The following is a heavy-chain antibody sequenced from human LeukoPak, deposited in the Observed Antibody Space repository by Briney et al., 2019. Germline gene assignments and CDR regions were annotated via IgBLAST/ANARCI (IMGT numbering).Heavy chain of an antibody. J-gene: IGHJ3*02. CDR2: IIPIFGTA. D-gene: IGHD6-13*01. CDR3: ARVRKQQLDGAFDI. CDR1: GGTFSSYA. V-gene: IGHV1-69*13. Sequence: EASVKVSCKASGGTFSSYAISWVRQAPGQGLEWMGGIIPIFGTANYAQKFQGRVTITADESTSTAYMELSSLRSEDTAVYYCARVRKQQLDGAFDIWGQGTMVTVSS.